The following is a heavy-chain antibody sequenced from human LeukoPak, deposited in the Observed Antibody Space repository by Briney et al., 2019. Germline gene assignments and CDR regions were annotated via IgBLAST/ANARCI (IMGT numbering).Heavy chain of an antibody. D-gene: IGHD1-26*01. CDR3: ARANSGSYYNY. J-gene: IGHJ4*02. Sequence: ASVKVSCKASGYTFTDYYMHWVRQAPGQGLEWMGWVNPNSGGPVYAQKFQGRVTMTRDTSISTAYMELSGLTSDDTAVYYCARANSGSYYNYWGQGTLVTVSS. V-gene: IGHV1-2*02. CDR1: GYTFTDYY. CDR2: VNPNSGGP.